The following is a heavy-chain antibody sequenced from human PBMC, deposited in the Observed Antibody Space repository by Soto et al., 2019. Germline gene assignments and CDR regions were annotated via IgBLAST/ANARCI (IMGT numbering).Heavy chain of an antibody. CDR1: GYTFTGYY. V-gene: IGHV1-2*04. D-gene: IGHD2-2*01. Sequence: GASVKVSCKASGYTFTGYYMHWVRQAPGQGLEWMGWINPNSGGTNYAQKFQGWVTMTRDTSISTAYMELSRLRSDDTAVYYCARGVVPAAIVQVGSEGSWFDPWGQGTLVTVSS. J-gene: IGHJ5*02. CDR3: ARGVVPAAIVQVGSEGSWFDP. CDR2: INPNSGGT.